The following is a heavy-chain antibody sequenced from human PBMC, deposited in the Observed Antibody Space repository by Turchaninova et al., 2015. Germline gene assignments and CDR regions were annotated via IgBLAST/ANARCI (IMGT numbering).Heavy chain of an antibody. J-gene: IGHJ4*02. D-gene: IGHD2-15*01. V-gene: IGHV3-7*03. Sequence: EVQLVESGGGLVQPGRSLRLSCADSGFSLQNYGVSWVSQAPGKGRGGGGKIRQGGRDKCAVDSEDGPLTITSGNAQNSIYREMNSLTAEDPAVYYCARCYIWSLDYWGQGTVVTVSS. CDR1: GFSLQNYG. CDR3: ARCYIWSLDY. CDR2: IRQGGRDK.